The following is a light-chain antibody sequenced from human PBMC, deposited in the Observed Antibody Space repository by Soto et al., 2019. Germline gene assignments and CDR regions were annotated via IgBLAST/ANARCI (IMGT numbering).Light chain of an antibody. CDR2: GVS. CDR3: SSYRHPDSHV. V-gene: IGLV2-14*01. J-gene: IGLJ1*01. Sequence: QSVLTQPASVSGSPGQSITISCSGTSSDVGGYNYVSWYQHHPGKTPTLMIYGVSNRPSGVSYRFSGSKSGNTASLTISGLQAEDEADYFCSSYRHPDSHVFGAGTKLPS. CDR1: SSDVGGYNY.